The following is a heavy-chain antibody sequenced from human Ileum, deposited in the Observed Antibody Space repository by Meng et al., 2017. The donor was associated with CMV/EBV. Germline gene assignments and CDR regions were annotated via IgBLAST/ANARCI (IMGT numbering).Heavy chain of an antibody. D-gene: IGHD5-12*01. CDR3: AHRQKRTIVATTFDS. Sequence: QVPLKESVPTLVKPPQTLTRTCTFSGFSLTTSGEGVGWIRQRPGKALEWLALIYWDGSKRYSPYLKSRVTITKGASENQVVLIMTNMDPVDTGTYYCAHRQKRTIVATTFDSWGPGTLVTVSS. CDR1: GFSLTTSGEG. J-gene: IGHJ4*02. CDR2: IYWDGSK. V-gene: IGHV2-5*02.